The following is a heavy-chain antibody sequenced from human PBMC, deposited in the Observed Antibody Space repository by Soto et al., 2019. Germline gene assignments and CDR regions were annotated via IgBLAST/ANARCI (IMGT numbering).Heavy chain of an antibody. J-gene: IGHJ4*02. CDR3: AREGSSSWYFDY. D-gene: IGHD6-13*01. V-gene: IGHV4-31*03. Sequence: QVQLQESGPGLVKPSQTLSLTCTVSGGSISSGGYYWSWIRQHPGKGLEWIGYIYYSGSTYYNPSRKSRVTISVDTAKNQFSLKLSSVTAADTAVYYCAREGSSSWYFDYWGQGTLVTVSS. CDR2: IYYSGST. CDR1: GGSISSGGYY.